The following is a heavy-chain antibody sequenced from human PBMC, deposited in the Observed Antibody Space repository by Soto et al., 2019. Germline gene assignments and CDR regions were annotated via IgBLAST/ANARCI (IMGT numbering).Heavy chain of an antibody. CDR1: GFTVSSNY. Sequence: EVQLVESGGVLVQPGGSLRLSCAASGFTVSSNYMSWVRQAPGKGLEWVSVIYSGGSTYYADSVKGRFTISRDNSKNTLYLQMNSLRAEYTAVYYCARDLRCSGGSCYWRGAFDIWGQGTMVTVSS. D-gene: IGHD2-15*01. CDR2: IYSGGST. J-gene: IGHJ3*02. CDR3: ARDLRCSGGSCYWRGAFDI. V-gene: IGHV3-66*01.